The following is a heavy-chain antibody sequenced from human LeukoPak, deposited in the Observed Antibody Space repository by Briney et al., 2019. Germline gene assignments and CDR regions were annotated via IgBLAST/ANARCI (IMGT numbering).Heavy chain of an antibody. CDR2: IHHSGNKYESGST. J-gene: IGHJ5*02. CDR3: ARNASSGFFNA. D-gene: IGHD6-25*01. CDR1: GYSITCGDY. V-gene: IGHV4-38-2*02. Sequence: SETLSLTCSVSGYSITCGDYWGWIRQPPGKGLEWIGSIHHSGNKYESGSTHYNPSLRSRVTVSADPSKNQFSLKLTSMTAADTAVYFCARNASSGFFNAWGQGTLVIVSS.